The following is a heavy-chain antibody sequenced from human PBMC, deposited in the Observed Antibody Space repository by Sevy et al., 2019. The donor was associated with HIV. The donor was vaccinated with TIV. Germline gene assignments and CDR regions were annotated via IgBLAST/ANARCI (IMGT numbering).Heavy chain of an antibody. D-gene: IGHD3-3*01. V-gene: IGHV3-74*01. CDR3: ASSTYDDFWSGSHYYGMDV. CDR2: INSDGSST. CDR1: GFTFSSYW. J-gene: IGHJ6*02. Sequence: GGSLRLSCAASGFTFSSYWMHWVRQAPGKGLVWVSRINSDGSSTSYADSVKGRFTISRDNGKNTLYLQMNSLRAEGAAVYYCASSTYDDFWSGSHYYGMDVWGQGTMVTVSS.